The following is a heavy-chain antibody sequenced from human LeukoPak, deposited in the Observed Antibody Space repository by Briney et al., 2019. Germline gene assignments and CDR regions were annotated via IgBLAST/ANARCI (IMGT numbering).Heavy chain of an antibody. D-gene: IGHD6-19*01. Sequence: SETLSLTCSVSGGSISSYYWSWIRQPPGKGLEWIGYIYYSGSTIYNPSLKSRVTISVDTSKNQFSLKLSSVTAADTAVYYCAAGYSSGWDLNYFDYWGQGTLVTVSS. V-gene: IGHV4-59*08. CDR2: IYYSGST. J-gene: IGHJ4*02. CDR3: AAGYSSGWDLNYFDY. CDR1: GGSISSYY.